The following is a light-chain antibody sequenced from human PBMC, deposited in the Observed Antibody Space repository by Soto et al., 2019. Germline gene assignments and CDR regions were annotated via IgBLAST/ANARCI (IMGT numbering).Light chain of an antibody. V-gene: IGKV1-39*01. CDR1: QRITTY. Sequence: IQMTQSPSSLSASVGDRVTITCRASQRITTYLNWYQQKPGEAPKLLISTSGTLQRGVPSRFSGSESGTDFSLTITALRPEDFATYFCQQTYSTPYTFGQGTKLEIK. CDR3: QQTYSTPYT. J-gene: IGKJ2*01. CDR2: TSG.